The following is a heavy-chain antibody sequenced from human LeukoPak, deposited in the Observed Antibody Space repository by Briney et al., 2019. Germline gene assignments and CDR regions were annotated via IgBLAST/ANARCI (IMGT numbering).Heavy chain of an antibody. Sequence: PSETLSLTCTVSGGSISGYYWSWIRQPPGKGLEWIGEINHSGSTNYNPSLKSRVTISVDTSKNRFSLKLSSVTAADTAVYYCARGRNVSMVLSKYFQHWGQGTLVTVSS. CDR3: ARGRNVSMVLSKYFQH. D-gene: IGHD4/OR15-4a*01. J-gene: IGHJ1*01. CDR1: GGSISGYY. V-gene: IGHV4-34*01. CDR2: INHSGST.